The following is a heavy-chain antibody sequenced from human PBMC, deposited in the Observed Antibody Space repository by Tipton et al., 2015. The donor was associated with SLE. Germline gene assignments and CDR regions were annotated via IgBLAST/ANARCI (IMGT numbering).Heavy chain of an antibody. CDR2: INHSGST. J-gene: IGHJ5*02. V-gene: IGHV4-34*01. Sequence: TLSLTCAVYGGSFSAYYWSWIRQPPGKGLEWIGEINHSGSTNYNPSLKSRVTISVDTSKNQFSLKLSSVTAADTAVYYCGGPGLPRGQGTLVTVSS. CDR3: GGPGLP. CDR1: GGSFSAYY.